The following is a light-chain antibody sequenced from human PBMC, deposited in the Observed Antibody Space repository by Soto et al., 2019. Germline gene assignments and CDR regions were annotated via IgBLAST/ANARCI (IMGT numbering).Light chain of an antibody. CDR1: QSINIW. V-gene: IGKV1-5*01. J-gene: IGKJ1*01. CDR3: QQYNGYSTWT. Sequence: DIQLTQSPSTLSASVGDRITLTCRASQSINIWLAWYQQTPGKAPKILIFDASRLATGVPSRFSGSGSGTEFTLTISGLQPDDFATYYYQQYNGYSTWTFCQGTRVETK. CDR2: DAS.